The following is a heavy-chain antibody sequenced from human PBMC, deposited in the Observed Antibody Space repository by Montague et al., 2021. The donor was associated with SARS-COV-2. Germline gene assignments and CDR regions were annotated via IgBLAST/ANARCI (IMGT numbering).Heavy chain of an antibody. CDR2: IYYSGSA. J-gene: IGHJ3*02. CDR3: ARLESTRGVIIRGAFHI. Sequence: SETLSLTCSVSGDSINNSRYYWGWIRQPPGKGLEWIGTIYYSGSAYYNPSLESRVTISVDTSKDQFSLKLNSVTATDTAVYYCARLESTRGVIIRGAFHIWGQGTTVTVSS. CDR1: GDSINNSRYY. V-gene: IGHV4-39*01. D-gene: IGHD3-10*01.